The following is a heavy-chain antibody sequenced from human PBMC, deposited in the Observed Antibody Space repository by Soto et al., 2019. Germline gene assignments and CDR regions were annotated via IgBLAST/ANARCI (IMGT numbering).Heavy chain of an antibody. J-gene: IGHJ6*02. V-gene: IGHV4-4*02. CDR3: ARVSGRFYYGMDV. Sequence: QVQLQESGPGLVKPSGTLSLTCAVSGGSISSSNWWSWVRQPPGKGLEWVGESYHSGSTNYNPSLESRVTISVGTYKNQFPLKLSSVAAADTAVYYCARVSGRFYYGMDVWGQGTTVTVAS. D-gene: IGHD1-26*01. CDR1: GGSISSSNW. CDR2: SYHSGST.